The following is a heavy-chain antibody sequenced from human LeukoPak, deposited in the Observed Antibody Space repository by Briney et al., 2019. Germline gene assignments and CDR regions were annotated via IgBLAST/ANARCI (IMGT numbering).Heavy chain of an antibody. Sequence: PGGSLRLSCAASGFXFSNYWMSWVRQAPGIGLEWVANIKQDGSEKYYADSVKGRFTVSRDNAKNSVHLQMNNLRSEDTAVYYCARGLNWAFDYWGQGTLVTVSS. D-gene: IGHD3-16*01. CDR3: ARGLNWAFDY. J-gene: IGHJ4*02. V-gene: IGHV3-7*05. CDR1: GFXFSNYW. CDR2: IKQDGSEK.